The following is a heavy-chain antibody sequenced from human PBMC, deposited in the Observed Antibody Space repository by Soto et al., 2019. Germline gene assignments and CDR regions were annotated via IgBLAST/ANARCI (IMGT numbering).Heavy chain of an antibody. V-gene: IGHV4-4*02. CDR1: SGSISSSNW. D-gene: IGHD5-12*01. CDR2: IYHSGST. J-gene: IGHJ6*03. Sequence: QVQLQESGPGLVKPSGTLSLTCAVSSGSISSSNWWSWVRQPPGKGLEWIGEIYHSGSTNYNPSLTSRVTISVDKSKNQFSLKLSSVTAADTAVYYCARVRLYSGYDWYMDVWGKGTTVTVSS. CDR3: ARVRLYSGYDWYMDV.